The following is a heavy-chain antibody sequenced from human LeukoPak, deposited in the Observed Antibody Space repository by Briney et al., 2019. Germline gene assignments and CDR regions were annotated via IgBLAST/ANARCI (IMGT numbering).Heavy chain of an antibody. V-gene: IGHV4-34*01. CDR1: GGSFSGYY. CDR2: INHSGST. J-gene: IGHJ4*02. CDR3: ARVGLSSGWYGDY. Sequence: SETLSLTCAVYGGSFSGYYWSWVRQPPGKGLEWIGEINHSGSTNYNTSLKSRVTISVHTSKNQFSLKLSSVTAADTAVYYCARVGLSSGWYGDYCGQGTLVTVSS. D-gene: IGHD6-19*01.